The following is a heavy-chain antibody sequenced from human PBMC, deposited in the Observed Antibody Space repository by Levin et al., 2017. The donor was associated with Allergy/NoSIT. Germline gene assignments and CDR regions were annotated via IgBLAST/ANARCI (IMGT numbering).Heavy chain of an antibody. CDR1: GDTFTSYL. CDR2: INPSGGST. CDR3: AREGQVVDIAAPGTAFDY. D-gene: IGHD6-13*01. J-gene: IGHJ4*02. Sequence: ASVKVSCKASGDTFTSYLMHWVRQAPGQGLEWMGIINPSGGSTRYAQKFQGRVTMTRDTSTSTVYMELSSLRSEDTAVYYCAREGQVVDIAAPGTAFDYWGQGTLVTVSS. V-gene: IGHV1-46*01.